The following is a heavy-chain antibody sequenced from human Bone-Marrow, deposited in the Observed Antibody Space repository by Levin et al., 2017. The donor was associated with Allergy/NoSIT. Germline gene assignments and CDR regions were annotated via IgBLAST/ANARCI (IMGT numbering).Heavy chain of an antibody. J-gene: IGHJ4*02. CDR3: AIRNLWY. CDR1: GVTFSNYW. D-gene: IGHD1-14*01. CDR2: MKEDGSEK. Sequence: LSLTCAASGVTFSNYWVTWVRQAPGKGLEWLANMKEDGSEKNYVDSVRGRFTISTDNAKNSLFLQMNSLRAEDTAIYYCAIRNLWYWGQGTLVTVSS. V-gene: IGHV3-7*02.